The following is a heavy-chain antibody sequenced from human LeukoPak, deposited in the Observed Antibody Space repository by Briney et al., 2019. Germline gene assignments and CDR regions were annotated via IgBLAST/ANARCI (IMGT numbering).Heavy chain of an antibody. D-gene: IGHD5-12*01. V-gene: IGHV4-4*07. CDR1: GGSISSYY. CDR3: TRDSSGYDWFYDY. CDR2: IHTTGST. Sequence: SETLSLTCTVSGGSISSYYWSWIRQPAGKGLEWIGRIHTTGSTNYNPSLKSRVTMSVDTSKNQFSLMLSSVTAADTAVYFCTRDSSGYDWFYDYWGQGTLVTVSS. J-gene: IGHJ4*02.